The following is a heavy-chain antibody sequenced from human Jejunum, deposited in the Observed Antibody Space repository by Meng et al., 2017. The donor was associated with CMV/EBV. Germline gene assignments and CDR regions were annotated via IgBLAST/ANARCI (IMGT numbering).Heavy chain of an antibody. J-gene: IGHJ5*02. CDR3: ARDRGQDTVVVVADRGFDP. CDR1: GYTCNNYG. CDR2: ISPYIGNT. D-gene: IGHD2-15*01. Sequence: QVQLVQSGAEVHTPGXSVKASCWASGYTCNNYGLNWVRQAPGQGLEWMGWISPYIGNTNYAQRFQGRLTLTTDTSTDTAYMELRSLSPDDTAIYYCARDRGQDTVVVVADRGFDPWGQGTLVTVSS. V-gene: IGHV1-18*01.